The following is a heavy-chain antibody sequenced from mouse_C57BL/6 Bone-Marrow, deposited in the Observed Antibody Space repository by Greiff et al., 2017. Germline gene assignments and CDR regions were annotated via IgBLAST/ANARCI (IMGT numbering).Heavy chain of an antibody. Sequence: QVQLQQSGAELVRPGTSVKVSCKASGYAFTNYLIEWVKQRPGQGLEWIGVINPGSGGTNYNEKFKGKAQLTADKSSSTAYMQLSSLTSEDSAVYFCARDYYGSSGGYYYAMDYWGQGTSVTVSS. V-gene: IGHV1-54*01. CDR1: GYAFTNYL. CDR2: INPGSGGT. CDR3: ARDYYGSSGGYYYAMDY. J-gene: IGHJ4*01. D-gene: IGHD1-1*01.